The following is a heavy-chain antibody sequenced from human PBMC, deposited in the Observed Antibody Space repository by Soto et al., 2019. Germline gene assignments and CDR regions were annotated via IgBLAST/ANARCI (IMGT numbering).Heavy chain of an antibody. D-gene: IGHD4-17*01. J-gene: IGHJ4*02. CDR2: TWYDGSNK. CDR3: ARDDKDEYGADRGGFGC. Sequence: ESGGGVVQPGTSLRLSCAASGFSFSIYGMHWVRQAPGEGLEWVAGTWYDGSNKYYADSVKGRFSISRDNSQNTLFLQMNSLRAEDTAVYYCARDDKDEYGADRGGFGCWGQGTLVTVSS. CDR1: GFSFSIYG. V-gene: IGHV3-33*01.